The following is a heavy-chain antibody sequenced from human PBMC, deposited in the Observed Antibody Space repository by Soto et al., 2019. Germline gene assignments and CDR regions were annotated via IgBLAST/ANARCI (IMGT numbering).Heavy chain of an antibody. CDR1: GYSFNSYG. Sequence: GASVKVSCKASGYSFNSYGICWVRQAPGQGLEWMGWINAGNGNTKYSQKFQGRVTITRDTSASTAYMELSSLRSEDTAVYYSAKSATVPAAIACWGQGTLATV. J-gene: IGHJ4*02. D-gene: IGHD2-2*02. CDR2: INAGNGNT. CDR3: AKSATVPAAIAC. V-gene: IGHV1-3*01.